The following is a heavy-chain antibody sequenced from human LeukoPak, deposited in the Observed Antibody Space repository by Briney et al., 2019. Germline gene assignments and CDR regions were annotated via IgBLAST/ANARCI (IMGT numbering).Heavy chain of an antibody. Sequence: SETLSLTCTVSGGSISSYYWSWIRQPPGKGLEWIGYIYYSGSTNYNPSLKSRVTISVDTSKNQFSLKLSSVTAADTAVYYCARSYGVEMPTIDNWFDPWGQGTLVTVSS. V-gene: IGHV4-59*01. CDR1: GGSISSYY. CDR3: ARSYGVEMPTIDNWFDP. J-gene: IGHJ5*02. D-gene: IGHD5-24*01. CDR2: IYYSGST.